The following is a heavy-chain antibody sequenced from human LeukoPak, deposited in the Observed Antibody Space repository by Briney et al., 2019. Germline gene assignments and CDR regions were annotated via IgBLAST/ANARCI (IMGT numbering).Heavy chain of an antibody. J-gene: IGHJ4*02. CDR1: GGSISSSSYY. V-gene: IGHV4-39*01. CDR2: IYYSGST. CDR3: ARHAIPMYQLLLPVGYYFDY. Sequence: ETLSLTCTVSGGSISSSSYYWGWIRQPPGKGLEWIGSIYYSGSTYYNPSLKSRVTISVDTSKNQFSLKLSSVTAADTAVYYCARHAIPMYQLLLPVGYYFDYWGQGTLVTVSS. D-gene: IGHD2-2*01.